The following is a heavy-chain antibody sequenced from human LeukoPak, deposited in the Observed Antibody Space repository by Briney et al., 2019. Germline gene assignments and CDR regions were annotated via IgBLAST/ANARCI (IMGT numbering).Heavy chain of an antibody. V-gene: IGHV4-38-2*02. J-gene: IGHJ5*02. Sequence: SETLSLTCTVSGDSISSGYSWGWIRQPPGKGLEVIGSSYQSGSTYYNPSLKSRVTMSVETSEDLFSLDQFYLTLRSVTDADTDMYYCARGSGLGWSGYPVWWFAPWGQGTLVTVSS. D-gene: IGHD3-3*01. CDR3: ARGSGLGWSGYPVWWFAP. CDR1: GDSISSGYS. CDR2: SYQSGST.